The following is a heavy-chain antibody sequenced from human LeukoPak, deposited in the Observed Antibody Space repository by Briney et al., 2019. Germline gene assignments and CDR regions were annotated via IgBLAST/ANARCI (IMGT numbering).Heavy chain of an antibody. J-gene: IGHJ4*02. CDR2: ISSSSGSI. Sequence: GGSLRLSCAASGFTISSYRLNWVRQAPGKGLEWVSYISSSSGSIYYADSVKGRFTTSRDNAKNLLFLQMNSLRVEDTAVYYCARDRGSWFGELSFDFWGQGALVIVSS. CDR1: GFTISSYR. CDR3: ARDRGSWFGELSFDF. V-gene: IGHV3-48*01. D-gene: IGHD3-10*01.